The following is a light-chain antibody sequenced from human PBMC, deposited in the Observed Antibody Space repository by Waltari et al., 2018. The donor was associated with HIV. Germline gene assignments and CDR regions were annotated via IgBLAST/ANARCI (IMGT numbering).Light chain of an antibody. CDR2: SNT. V-gene: IGLV1-40*01. CDR1: TSNIGAGYE. CDR3: QSYDGTLSVWV. Sequence: QSVLTQPPSVSGAPGQRVSLSCAGQTSNIGAGYEVHWYLQLPGSAPTPLIHSNTERPAGSPDRFSGSRSGASASLAITGLQVEDEGDYYCQSYDGTLSVWVFGGGTKLTVL. J-gene: IGLJ3*02.